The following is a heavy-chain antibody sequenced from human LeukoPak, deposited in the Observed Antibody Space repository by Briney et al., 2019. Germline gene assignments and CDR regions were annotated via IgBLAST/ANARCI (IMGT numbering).Heavy chain of an antibody. CDR1: GGSISSYY. J-gene: IGHJ5*02. V-gene: IGHV4-59*01. D-gene: IGHD3-10*01. Sequence: SETLSLTCTVSGGSISSYYWSWIRQPPRKGLEWIGYIYYSGSTNYNPSLKSRGTISVDTSKNQFSLKLSSVTAADKAVYYCAREVRFGELDPWGQGTLVTVSS. CDR2: IYYSGST. CDR3: AREVRFGELDP.